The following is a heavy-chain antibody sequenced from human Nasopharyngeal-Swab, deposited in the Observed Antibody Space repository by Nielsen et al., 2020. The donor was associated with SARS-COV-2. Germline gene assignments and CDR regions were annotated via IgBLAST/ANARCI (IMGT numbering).Heavy chain of an antibody. CDR2: IYSGGST. CDR1: GFTVSSNY. V-gene: IGHV3-53*04. CDR3: ARGQESYSSSWLNWYFDL. Sequence: GGSLRLSCAASGFTVSSNYMSWVRQAPGKGLEWVSVIYSGGSTYYADSVKGRFTISRHNSKNTLYLQMNSLRAEDTAVYYCARGQESYSSSWLNWYFDLWGRGTLVTVSS. D-gene: IGHD6-13*01. J-gene: IGHJ2*01.